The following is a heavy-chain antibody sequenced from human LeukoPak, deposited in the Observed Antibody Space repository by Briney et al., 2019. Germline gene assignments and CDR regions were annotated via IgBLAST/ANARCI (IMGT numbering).Heavy chain of an antibody. Sequence: GGSLRLSCSASGFTFSTYSMNWVRQAPGKGLEWVSSISSSRSYTYYADSVKGRFTISRDNAKNSLYLQMNSLRAEDTAVYYCAKGRTAVAGTTREGFDYWGQGLLVTVSS. V-gene: IGHV3-21*01. J-gene: IGHJ4*02. CDR2: ISSSRSYT. CDR3: AKGRTAVAGTTREGFDY. CDR1: GFTFSTYS. D-gene: IGHD6-19*01.